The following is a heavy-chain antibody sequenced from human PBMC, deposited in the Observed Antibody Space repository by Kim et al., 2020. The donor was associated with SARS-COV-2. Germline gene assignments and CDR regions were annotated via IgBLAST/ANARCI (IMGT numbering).Heavy chain of an antibody. V-gene: IGHV4-34*01. Sequence: SLKSRVTISVDTSKNQFSLKLSSVTAADTAVYYCARGRRRLIYYYYMDVWGKGTTVTVSS. J-gene: IGHJ6*03. CDR3: ARGRRRLIYYYYMDV.